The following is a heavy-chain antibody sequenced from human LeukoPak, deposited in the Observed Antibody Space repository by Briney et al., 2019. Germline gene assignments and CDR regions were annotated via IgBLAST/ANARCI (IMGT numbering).Heavy chain of an antibody. CDR3: ARVMSRDGYKLDY. V-gene: IGHV1-24*01. J-gene: IGHJ4*02. D-gene: IGHD5-24*01. CDR1: GYTLTELS. Sequence: ASVKVSCKVSGYTLTELSMHWVRQAPGKGLEWMGGFDPEDGETIYAQKFQGRVTMSRDTSTSTVYMELSSLRSEDTAVYYCARVMSRDGYKLDYWGQGTLVTVSS. CDR2: FDPEDGET.